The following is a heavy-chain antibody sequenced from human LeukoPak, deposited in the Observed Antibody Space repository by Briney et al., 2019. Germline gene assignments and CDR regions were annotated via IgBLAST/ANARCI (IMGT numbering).Heavy chain of an antibody. Sequence: PGGSLRLSCAASGFTFSNYGIHWVRQVPGRGPEWVANVNRDGSETYYLDSVKGRFTISKDNAKNSLYLQMNSLRAEDTALYHCARNNGMDVWGQGTTVIVSS. CDR3: ARNNGMDV. CDR1: GFTFSNYG. V-gene: IGHV3-7*03. J-gene: IGHJ6*02. CDR2: VNRDGSET.